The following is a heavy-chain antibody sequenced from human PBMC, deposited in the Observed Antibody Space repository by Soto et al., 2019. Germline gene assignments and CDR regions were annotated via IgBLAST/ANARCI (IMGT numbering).Heavy chain of an antibody. CDR1: GFTFSSYW. J-gene: IGHJ4*02. V-gene: IGHV3-74*01. Sequence: EVQLVESGGGLVQPGGSLRLSCAASGFTFSSYWMHWVRQAPGKGLVWVSRINTDGSSTSYADSVKGRFTISRDNAENTLYLQMNSLAAADTAVYYGARGETRHSSLSVYWGQGTLVTVAS. D-gene: IGHD3-22*01. CDR3: ARGETRHSSLSVY. CDR2: INTDGSST.